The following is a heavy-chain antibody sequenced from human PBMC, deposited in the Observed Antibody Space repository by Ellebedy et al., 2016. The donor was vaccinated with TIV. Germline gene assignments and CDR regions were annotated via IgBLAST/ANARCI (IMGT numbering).Heavy chain of an antibody. CDR3: ARLAVATNRGEDY. Sequence: GESLKISCAASGFTFTSYSMSWVRQAPGKGLEWVSIINDSGGSTYYVDSVKGRFIISRDNSRNTLYLQMNSLRAEETAVYYCARLAVATNRGEDYWGQGTLVTVSS. V-gene: IGHV3-23*01. D-gene: IGHD5-12*01. CDR1: GFTFTSYS. CDR2: INDSGGST. J-gene: IGHJ4*02.